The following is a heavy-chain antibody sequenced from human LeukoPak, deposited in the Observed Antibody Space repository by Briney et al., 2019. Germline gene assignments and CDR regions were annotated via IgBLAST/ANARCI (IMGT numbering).Heavy chain of an antibody. J-gene: IGHJ4*02. V-gene: IGHV3-30*04. Sequence: GGSLRLSCAASGFTFSSYAMRWVRQAPGKGLEWVAVISYDGSNKYYADSVKGRFTISRDNSKNTLYLQMNSLRAEDTAVYYCARERGYDSSGYYDGLDYWGQGTLVTVSS. D-gene: IGHD3-22*01. CDR1: GFTFSSYA. CDR3: ARERGYDSSGYYDGLDY. CDR2: ISYDGSNK.